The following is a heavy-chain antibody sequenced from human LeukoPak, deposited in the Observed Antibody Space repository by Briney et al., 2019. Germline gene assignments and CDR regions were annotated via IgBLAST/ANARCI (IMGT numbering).Heavy chain of an antibody. V-gene: IGHV3-21*01. J-gene: IGHJ5*02. CDR2: TGLSSSYI. CDR3: ARERSYCSGATCSLDL. Sequence: PGGSLRLSCAASGFSLSIYDMVWVRQAPGKGLEWIASTGLSSSYIGYADSVKGRFTISRDNGENSVYLQMNSLRAEDTAVYFCARERSYCSGATCSLDLWGQGTLDTVSS. D-gene: IGHD2-15*01. CDR1: GFSLSIYD.